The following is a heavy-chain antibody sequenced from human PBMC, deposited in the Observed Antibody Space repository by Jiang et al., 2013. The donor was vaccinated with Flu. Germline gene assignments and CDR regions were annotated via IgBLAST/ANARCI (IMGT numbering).Heavy chain of an antibody. D-gene: IGHD7-27*01. J-gene: IGHJ3*02. V-gene: IGHV5-10-1*01. Sequence: HVTISADKSISTAYLQWSSLRASDTAMYYCARLELGGDAFDIWGQGTMVTVSS. CDR3: ARLELGGDAFDI.